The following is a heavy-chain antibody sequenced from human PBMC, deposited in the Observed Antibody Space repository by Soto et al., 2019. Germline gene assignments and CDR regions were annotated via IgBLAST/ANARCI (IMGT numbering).Heavy chain of an antibody. J-gene: IGHJ3*02. CDR1: GGSVSSGSYY. D-gene: IGHD3-10*01. CDR3: ARDMGGASTYTDAFGI. CDR2: IYYSGST. V-gene: IGHV4-61*01. Sequence: SETLSLTCTVSGGSVSSGSYYWSWIRQPPGKGLEWIGYIYYSGSTNYNPSPKSRVTISVDTSKNQFSLKLSSVTAADTAVYYCARDMGGASTYTDAFGIWGRGTMGAVSS.